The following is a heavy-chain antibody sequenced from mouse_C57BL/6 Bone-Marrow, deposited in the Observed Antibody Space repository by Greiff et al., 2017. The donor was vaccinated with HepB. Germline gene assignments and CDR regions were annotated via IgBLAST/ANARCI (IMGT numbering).Heavy chain of an antibody. J-gene: IGHJ4*01. D-gene: IGHD1-1*01. CDR1: GNTFTSYW. CDR3: ARGYYGREAMDY. V-gene: IGHV1-74*01. CDR2: IHPSDSDT. Sequence: QVQLQQPGAELVKPGASVKLSCKASGNTFTSYWMLWLKQRPGQGLEWIGRIHPSDSDTNYNQKFKGKATLTVDKSSSTAYMQHSSLTSEDAAVYYCARGYYGREAMDYWGQGTSVTVSS.